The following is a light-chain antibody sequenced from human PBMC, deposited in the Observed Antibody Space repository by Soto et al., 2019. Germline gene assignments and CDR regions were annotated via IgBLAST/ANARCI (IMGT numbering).Light chain of an antibody. V-gene: IGKV3-20*01. CDR1: QSVSSSY. CDR3: QQYGSSPLT. J-gene: IGKJ4*01. CDR2: GAS. Sequence: EIVLTXSPGTLSLSPGERATLSCRASQSVSSSYLAWYQQKPGQAPRLLIYGASSRATGIPDRFSGSGSGTDFTLTISRLEPEDFAVYYCQQYGSSPLTFGGGTKVEIK.